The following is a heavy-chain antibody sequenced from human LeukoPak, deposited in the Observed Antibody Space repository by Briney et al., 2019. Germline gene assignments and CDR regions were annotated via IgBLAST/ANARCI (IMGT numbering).Heavy chain of an antibody. CDR2: ISSGNSYI. CDR3: ARTRGSGTGSYYFDY. Sequence: GGSLRLSCAASGFTFSSYRMNWVRQAPGKGLEWVSSISSGNSYIYYADSVKGRFTISRDNAKNSLYLQMNSLRAEDTAVYYCARTRGSGTGSYYFDYWGQGILVTVSS. V-gene: IGHV3-21*01. D-gene: IGHD3-10*01. CDR1: GFTFSSYR. J-gene: IGHJ4*02.